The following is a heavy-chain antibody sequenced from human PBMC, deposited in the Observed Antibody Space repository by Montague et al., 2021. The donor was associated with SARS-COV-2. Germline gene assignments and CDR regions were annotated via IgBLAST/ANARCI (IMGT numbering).Heavy chain of an antibody. Sequence: SETLSLTCTVSGGSISSSSYYWGWIRQPPGKGLEWIGSIYYSGSTYYNPSLKSRVTISVDTSKSQFSLKLSSVTAADTAVYYCARLGDILTGYCNWFDPWGQGTLVTVSS. V-gene: IGHV4-39*01. CDR1: GGSISSSSYY. CDR3: ARLGDILTGYCNWFDP. CDR2: IYYSGST. D-gene: IGHD3-9*01. J-gene: IGHJ5*02.